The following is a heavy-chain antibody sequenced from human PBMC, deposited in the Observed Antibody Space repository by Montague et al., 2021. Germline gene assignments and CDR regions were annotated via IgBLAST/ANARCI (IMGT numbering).Heavy chain of an antibody. Sequence: SETLSLTCTVSGGSISSSSYYWGWIRQPPGKGLEWIGSIYYSGSTYYNPSLKSRVTIPVDTSKNQFSLKLSSVTAADTAVYYCARHVIGNYGMDVWGQGTTVTVSS. J-gene: IGHJ6*02. CDR1: GGSISSSSYY. D-gene: IGHD3-16*02. CDR3: ARHVIGNYGMDV. CDR2: IYYSGST. V-gene: IGHV4-39*01.